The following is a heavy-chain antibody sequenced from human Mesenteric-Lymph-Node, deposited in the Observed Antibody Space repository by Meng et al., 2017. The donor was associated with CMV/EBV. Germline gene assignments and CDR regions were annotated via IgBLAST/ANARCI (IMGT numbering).Heavy chain of an antibody. D-gene: IGHD2-2*02. V-gene: IGHV3-21*06. CDR1: VFTFSTYT. CDR2: ISSRDTYI. CDR3: ARAIPRAAWEPDY. Sequence: AASVFTFSTYTINWVRQAPGKGLEWVSSISSRDTYINYADSVKGRFTISRDNAKNLVYLQMTNLRTEDTAVYYCARAIPRAAWEPDYWGQGTLVTVSS. J-gene: IGHJ4*02.